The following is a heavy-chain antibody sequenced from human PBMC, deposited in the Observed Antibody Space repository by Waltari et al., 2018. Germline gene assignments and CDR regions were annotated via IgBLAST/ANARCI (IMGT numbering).Heavy chain of an antibody. Sequence: QVQLQESGPGLVKPSGTLSLTCAVSGGSISSSNWWSWVGQPPGKGLEWIGEICHDGGTNPTPSLKSRVTRAVDKSKNQFALKLSSVTAADTAVYYCARELSYGDYEVWGQGTLVTVSS. D-gene: IGHD4-17*01. CDR1: GGSISSSNW. CDR3: ARELSYGDYEV. J-gene: IGHJ4*02. V-gene: IGHV4-4*02. CDR2: ICHDGGT.